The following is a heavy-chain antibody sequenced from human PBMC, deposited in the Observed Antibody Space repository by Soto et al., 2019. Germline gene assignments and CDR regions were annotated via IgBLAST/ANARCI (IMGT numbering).Heavy chain of an antibody. D-gene: IGHD2-2*01. J-gene: IGHJ4*02. CDR2: INHSGST. CDR1: GGSFSGYY. Sequence: SETLSLTCAVYGGSFSGYYWSWIRQPPGKGLEWIGEINHSGSTNYNPSLKSRVTISVDTSKNQFSLKLSSVTAAGTAVYYCSGYCSSTSCYYFDYWGQGTLVTVS. V-gene: IGHV4-34*01. CDR3: SGYCSSTSCYYFDY.